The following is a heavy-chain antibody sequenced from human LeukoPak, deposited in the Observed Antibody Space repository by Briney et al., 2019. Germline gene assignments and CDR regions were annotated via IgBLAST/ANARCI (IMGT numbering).Heavy chain of an antibody. D-gene: IGHD3-22*01. CDR3: ARERFPGYYYDSSGYYPAFDY. CDR2: IIPIFGTA. CDR1: GGTFSSYA. Sequence: ASVEVSCKASGGTFSSYAISWVRQAPGQGLEWMGGIIPIFGTANYAQKFQGRVTITADESTSTAYMELSSLRSEDTAVYYCARERFPGYYYDSSGYYPAFDYWGQGTLVTVSS. V-gene: IGHV1-69*13. J-gene: IGHJ4*02.